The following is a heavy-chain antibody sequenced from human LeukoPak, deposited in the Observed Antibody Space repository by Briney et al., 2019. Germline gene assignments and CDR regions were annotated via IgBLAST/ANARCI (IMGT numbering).Heavy chain of an antibody. Sequence: QPGGSLRLSCAASGFTFSNGMHWVRQAPGKGLEWVAIISYDGSNKTYADSVKGRFTISRDNSKDTLYLQMNSLRAEDTALYYCATRGVTRTSYMDVWGKGTTVTVSS. CDR3: ATRGVTRTSYMDV. CDR1: GFTFSNG. D-gene: IGHD4-23*01. CDR2: ISYDGSNK. J-gene: IGHJ6*03. V-gene: IGHV3-30*03.